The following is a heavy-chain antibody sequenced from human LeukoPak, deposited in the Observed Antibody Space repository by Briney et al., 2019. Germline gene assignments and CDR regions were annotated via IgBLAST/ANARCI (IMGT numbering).Heavy chain of an antibody. V-gene: IGHV3-11*01. CDR1: GFTFSDHY. J-gene: IGHJ4*02. CDR2: ISHNGDTK. Sequence: GGSLRLSCAASGFTFSDHYMIWLRQAPGKGLESIPYISHNGDTKYYADSVKGRLSISRDNAKSSLYLEMNSLRVEDTAVYYCARDRHGYFDYWGQGTLVTVSS. CDR3: ARDRHGYFDY. D-gene: IGHD6-13*01.